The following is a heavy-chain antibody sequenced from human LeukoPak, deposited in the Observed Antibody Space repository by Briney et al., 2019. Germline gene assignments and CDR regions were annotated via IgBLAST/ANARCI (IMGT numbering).Heavy chain of an antibody. J-gene: IGHJ4*02. CDR1: GYTFTSYY. V-gene: IGHV1-46*01. Sequence: ASVKVSCKASGYTFTSYYMHWVRQAPGQGLEWMGIINPSGGSTSYAQKFQGRVTMTRDTSTSTVYMELSSLRSGDTAVYYCAREGIAATEPDYWGQGTLVTVSS. CDR3: AREGIAATEPDY. CDR2: INPSGGST. D-gene: IGHD6-13*01.